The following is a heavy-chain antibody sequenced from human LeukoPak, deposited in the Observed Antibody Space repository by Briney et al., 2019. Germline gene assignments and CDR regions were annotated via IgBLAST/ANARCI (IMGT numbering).Heavy chain of an antibody. J-gene: IGHJ4*02. CDR1: GFTFSSYA. V-gene: IGHV3-23*01. CDR2: ISGSGGST. CDR3: AKDLSSSWYGIYFDY. Sequence: GGSLRLSCAASGFTFSSYAMSWVRQAPGKGLEWVSAISGSGGSTYYADSVKGRFTISRDNSKNTLYLQMNSLRAEDTAVYYCAKDLSSSWYGIYFDYWGQGTLVTVSS. D-gene: IGHD6-13*01.